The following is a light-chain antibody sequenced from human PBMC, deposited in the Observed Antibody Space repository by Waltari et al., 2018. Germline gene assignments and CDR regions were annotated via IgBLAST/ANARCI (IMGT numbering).Light chain of an antibody. CDR1: SSDVGFYNL. Sequence: QSALTQPASVSGSPGQSLTISCTGTSSDVGFYNLVSWYQQHPGKAPKLIIFEVHKRPSGISNRFSASKSGNTASLTISALQAEDEADYYCCSYAGSNTFVLFGGGTTLTVL. CDR2: EVH. CDR3: CSYAGSNTFVL. J-gene: IGLJ2*01. V-gene: IGLV2-23*02.